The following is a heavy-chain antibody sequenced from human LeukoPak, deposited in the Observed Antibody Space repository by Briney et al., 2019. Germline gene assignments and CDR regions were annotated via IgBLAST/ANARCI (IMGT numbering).Heavy chain of an antibody. J-gene: IGHJ4*02. D-gene: IGHD3-3*02. V-gene: IGHV1-2*02. CDR1: GYTFTGYY. Sequence: ASVKVSRKASGYTFTGYYMHWVRQAPGQGLEWMGWTNPNSGGTNYAQKFQGRVTMTRDTSISTAYMELSRLRSDDTAVYYCARVSFLEWFRFDYWGQGTLVTVSS. CDR2: TNPNSGGT. CDR3: ARVSFLEWFRFDY.